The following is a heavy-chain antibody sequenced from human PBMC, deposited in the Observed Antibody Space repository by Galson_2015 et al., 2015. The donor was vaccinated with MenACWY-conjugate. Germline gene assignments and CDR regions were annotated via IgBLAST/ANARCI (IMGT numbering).Heavy chain of an antibody. D-gene: IGHD1-26*01. CDR1: GFTFSSYA. J-gene: IGHJ4*02. Sequence: SLRLSCAASGFTFSSYAMSWVRQAPGKGLEWVSAISGSGGSTYYADSVKGRFTISRDNSKNTLFLQMNSLRAEDTAVYYCAKAVGATMRAPYFDCWGQGTLVTVSS. CDR2: ISGSGGST. V-gene: IGHV3-23*01. CDR3: AKAVGATMRAPYFDC.